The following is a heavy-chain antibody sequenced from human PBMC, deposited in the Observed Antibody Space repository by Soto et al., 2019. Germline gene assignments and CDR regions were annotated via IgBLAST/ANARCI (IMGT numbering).Heavy chain of an antibody. CDR2: IIPILGIA. V-gene: IGHV1-69*04. J-gene: IGHJ6*03. Sequence: GASVKVSCKASGGTFSSYTISWVRQAPGQGLEWMGRIIPILGIANYAQKLQGRVTITADKSTSTAYMELSSLRSEDTAVYYCAREIHSGYDPNYYYYYMDVWGKGTTVTVSS. CDR3: AREIHSGYDPNYYYYYMDV. D-gene: IGHD5-12*01. CDR1: GGTFSSYT.